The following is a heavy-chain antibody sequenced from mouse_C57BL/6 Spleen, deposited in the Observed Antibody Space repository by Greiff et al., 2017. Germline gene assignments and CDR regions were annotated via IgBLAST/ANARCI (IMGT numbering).Heavy chain of an antibody. CDR1: GYAFTNYL. Sequence: QVQLKESGAELVRPGTSVKVSCKASGYAFTNYLIEWVKQRPGQGLEWIGVINPGSGGTNYNEKFKGKATLTADKSSSTAYMQLSSLTSEDSAVYFCASSIYYGYDGYAMDYWGQGTSVTVSS. J-gene: IGHJ4*01. CDR3: ASSIYYGYDGYAMDY. D-gene: IGHD2-2*01. CDR2: INPGSGGT. V-gene: IGHV1-54*01.